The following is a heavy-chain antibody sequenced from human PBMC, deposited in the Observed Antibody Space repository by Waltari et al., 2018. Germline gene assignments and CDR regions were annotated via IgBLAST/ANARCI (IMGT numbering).Heavy chain of an antibody. Sequence: EVLLVQSGGGLVRPGGSRRLSSAASELLFSNYEMHWIRQATWKGLEWVSYISSRGTTIYYADSVKGRFTISRDNAKKSLYLQMKGLRAEDTAVYYCARERNTFIPFDYWGQGALVTVSS. CDR1: ELLFSNYE. V-gene: IGHV3-48*03. CDR2: ISSRGTTI. J-gene: IGHJ4*02. CDR3: ARERNTFIPFDY. D-gene: IGHD2-21*01.